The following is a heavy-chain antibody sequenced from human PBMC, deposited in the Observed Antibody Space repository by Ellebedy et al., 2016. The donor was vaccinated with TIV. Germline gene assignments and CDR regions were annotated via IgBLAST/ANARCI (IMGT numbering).Heavy chain of an antibody. CDR1: GYPFNTYI. CDR3: ARDSHYYVQYFQH. J-gene: IGHJ1*01. CDR2: ISPYTGDT. V-gene: IGHV1-18*04. Sequence: ASVKVSCKASGYPFNTYIVSWVRQAPGQRPEWLGWISPYTGDTHVERKVQGRITLTTDTSTSTVYMELRSLRSDDTAVYYCARDSHYYVQYFQHWGQGTLVTVSS. D-gene: IGHD3-10*02.